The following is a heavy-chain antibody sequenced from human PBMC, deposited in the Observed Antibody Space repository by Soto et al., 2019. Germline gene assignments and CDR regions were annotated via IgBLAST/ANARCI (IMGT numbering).Heavy chain of an antibody. CDR2: IYYSGST. D-gene: IGHD3-3*01. CDR3: ARRSVLRFLEWSDYGMDV. CDR1: GGSISSSSYN. V-gene: IGHV4-39*01. J-gene: IGHJ6*02. Sequence: SETLSLTCTVSGGSISSSSYNWGWIRQPPXKGLEWIGSIYYSGSTYYNPSLESRVTMSVDTSKNQFSLKLSSVTAADTAVYYCARRSVLRFLEWSDYGMDVWGQGTTVTVSS.